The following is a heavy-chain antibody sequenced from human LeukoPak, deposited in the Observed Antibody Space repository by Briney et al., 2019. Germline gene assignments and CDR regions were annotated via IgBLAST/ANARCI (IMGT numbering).Heavy chain of an antibody. Sequence: SETLSLTCTVSGGSISSHYWSWIRQPPGKGLGWIGYIYYSGSTNYNPSLKSRVTISVDTSKNQFSLKLSSVTAADTAVYYCAGRKYCTGGSCYGWWFDPWGQGALVTVSS. V-gene: IGHV4-59*11. J-gene: IGHJ5*02. D-gene: IGHD2-15*01. CDR3: AGRKYCTGGSCYGWWFDP. CDR1: GGSISSHY. CDR2: IYYSGST.